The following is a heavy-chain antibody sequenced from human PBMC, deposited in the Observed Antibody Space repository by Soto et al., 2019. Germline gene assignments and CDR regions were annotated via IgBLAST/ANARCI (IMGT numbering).Heavy chain of an antibody. CDR1: GFTFSSYA. D-gene: IGHD3-3*01. CDR3: AKGSITIFGVVNSQDY. V-gene: IGHV3-23*01. J-gene: IGHJ4*02. Sequence: EVQLLESGGGLVQPGGSLRLSCAASGFTFSSYAMSWVRQAPGKGLEWVSAISGSGGSTYYADSVRGRFTISRDNSKNTLYLQMNSLRAEDTAVYYCAKGSITIFGVVNSQDYWGQGTLVTVSS. CDR2: ISGSGGST.